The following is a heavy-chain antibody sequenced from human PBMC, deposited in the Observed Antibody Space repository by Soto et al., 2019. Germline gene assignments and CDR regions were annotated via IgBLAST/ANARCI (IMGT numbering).Heavy chain of an antibody. Sequence: EGSLRLSCAASGFTFSSYSMNWVRQAPGKGLEWVSSISSSSSYIYYADSVKGRFTISRDNAKNSLYLQMNSLRAEDTAVYYCARRGSRGYDPNWYFDRWGRGTLVTVSS. V-gene: IGHV3-21*01. D-gene: IGHD5-12*01. CDR1: GFTFSSYS. J-gene: IGHJ2*01. CDR3: ARRGSRGYDPNWYFDR. CDR2: ISSSSSYI.